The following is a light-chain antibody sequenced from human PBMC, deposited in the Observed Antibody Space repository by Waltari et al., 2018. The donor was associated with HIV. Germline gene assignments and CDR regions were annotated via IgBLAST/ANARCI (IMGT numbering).Light chain of an antibody. CDR3: SSYAGSNTVV. Sequence: QSALTQPPSASGSAGQSVTISCTGTSSDVGSYNSVSWYQQHPDKAPKLMIYEVNKRPSGVPDRLSGSKSGNTASLTISGLQAEDEADYYCSSYAGSNTVVFVTGTKVTVL. CDR1: SSDVGSYNS. CDR2: EVN. J-gene: IGLJ1*01. V-gene: IGLV2-8*01.